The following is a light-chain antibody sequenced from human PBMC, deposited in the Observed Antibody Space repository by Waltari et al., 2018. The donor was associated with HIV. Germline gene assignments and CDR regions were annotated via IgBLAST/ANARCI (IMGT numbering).Light chain of an antibody. CDR3: NSYTSISSWV. CDR2: EVN. V-gene: IGLV2-14*01. CDR1: SSDVGSYSY. J-gene: IGLJ3*02. Sequence: QSALTQPASVSGSPGQSITISCPGSSSDVGSYSYVSWYQQHPGKAPKLMIYEVNNRPAGVSHRFSGSKSGNTASLTISGLQPEDEADYYCNSYTSISSWVFGGGTKLTVL.